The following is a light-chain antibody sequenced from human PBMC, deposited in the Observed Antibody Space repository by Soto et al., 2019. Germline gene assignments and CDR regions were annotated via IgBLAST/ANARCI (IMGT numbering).Light chain of an antibody. CDR2: AAS. J-gene: IGKJ2*01. CDR1: QGISKY. CDR3: QQYYSYHRT. Sequence: IQMTQSPSSLSASLGDTVTITCRASQGISKYLAWYQQKPGKAPKLLIYAASTLQSGVPSRFSGSGSGTDFTLTISCLQSEDFDTYYCQQYYSYHRTFGQGTKVDLK. V-gene: IGKV1-8*01.